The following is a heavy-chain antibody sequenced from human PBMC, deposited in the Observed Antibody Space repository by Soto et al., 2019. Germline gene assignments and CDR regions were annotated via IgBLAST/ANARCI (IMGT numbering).Heavy chain of an antibody. V-gene: IGHV3-33*01. Sequence: QVQLVESGGGVVQPGRSLRLSCAASGSTFSSYGMHWVRQAPGKGLEWVAVIWYDGSNKYYADSVKGRFTISRDNSKNTLYLQMNSLRDEDTAVYYCARDTVPFYFYYYYMDVGGKGTTVTVSS. D-gene: IGHD4-17*01. CDR2: IWYDGSNK. CDR1: GSTFSSYG. J-gene: IGHJ6*03. CDR3: ARDTVPFYFYYYYMDV.